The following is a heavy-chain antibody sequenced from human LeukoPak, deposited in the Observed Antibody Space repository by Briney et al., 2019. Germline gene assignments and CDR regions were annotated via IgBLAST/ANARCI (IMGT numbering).Heavy chain of an antibody. J-gene: IGHJ4*02. CDR3: ARGLGAVDY. Sequence: SETLSLTCAVYGGSFSGYYWSWIRQPPGKGLEWIGEINHSGSTNYNPSLKSRVTISVDTSKNQFSLKLSSVTAADTAVYYCARGLGAVDYWGQGTLVTVSS. CDR2: INHSGST. CDR1: GGSFSGYY. V-gene: IGHV4-34*01. D-gene: IGHD1-26*01.